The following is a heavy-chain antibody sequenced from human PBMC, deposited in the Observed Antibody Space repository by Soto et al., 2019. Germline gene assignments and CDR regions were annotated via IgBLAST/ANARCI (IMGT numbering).Heavy chain of an antibody. Sequence: GGSLRLSCAASGFTFSSYAISWVRQAPGKGLEWVSAISGSGGSTYYADSVKGRFTISRDNSKNTLYLQMNSLRAEDTAVYYCAKDRSSSWYLWFDPWGQETLVTVSS. V-gene: IGHV3-23*01. D-gene: IGHD6-13*01. CDR1: GFTFSSYA. J-gene: IGHJ5*02. CDR3: AKDRSSSWYLWFDP. CDR2: ISGSGGST.